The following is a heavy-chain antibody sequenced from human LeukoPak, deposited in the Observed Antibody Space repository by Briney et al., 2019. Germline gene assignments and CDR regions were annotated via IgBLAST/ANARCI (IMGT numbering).Heavy chain of an antibody. CDR3: AKLLDSGSYYKYDY. CDR2: ISGGGSFT. Sequence: PGGSLRLSCAASGFTFSSYAMSWVRQAPVKGLEWFSTISGGGSFTYYADSVKGRFTISRDNSMKTLYLQMNSLRAEDTAVYYCAKLLDSGSYYKYDYWGQGILVTVSS. D-gene: IGHD3-10*01. CDR1: GFTFSSYA. J-gene: IGHJ4*02. V-gene: IGHV3-23*01.